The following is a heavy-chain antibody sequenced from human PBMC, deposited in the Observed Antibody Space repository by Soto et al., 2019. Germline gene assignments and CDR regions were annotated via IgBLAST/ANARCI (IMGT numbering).Heavy chain of an antibody. CDR1: GFTFSSYA. Sequence: PGGSLRLSCAASGFTFSSYAMHWVRQAPGKGLEWVAVISYDGSNKYYADSVKGRFTISRDNSKNTLYLQMNSLRAEDTAVYYCAREWRSNCISTSCYRYYGMDVWGQGTTVTVSS. CDR3: AREWRSNCISTSCYRYYGMDV. CDR2: ISYDGSNK. V-gene: IGHV3-30-3*01. J-gene: IGHJ6*02. D-gene: IGHD2-2*01.